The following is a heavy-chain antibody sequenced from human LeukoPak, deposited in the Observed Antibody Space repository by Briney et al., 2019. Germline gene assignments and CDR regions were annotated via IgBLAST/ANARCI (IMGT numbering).Heavy chain of an antibody. D-gene: IGHD5-18*01. CDR3: AKDSGIQSFDY. V-gene: IGHV3-9*03. CDR2: ISWNSGSI. CDR1: GFTFDDYA. J-gene: IGHJ4*02. Sequence: GGSLRLSCAASGFTFDDYAMHWVRQAPGKGLEWVSGISWNSGSIGYADSVKGRFIISRDNAKNSLYLQMNSLRAEDMALYYCAKDSGIQSFDYWGQGTLVTVSS.